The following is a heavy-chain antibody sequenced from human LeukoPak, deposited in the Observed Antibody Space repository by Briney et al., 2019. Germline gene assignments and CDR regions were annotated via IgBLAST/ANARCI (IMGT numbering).Heavy chain of an antibody. J-gene: IGHJ4*02. V-gene: IGHV3-23*01. D-gene: IGHD3-10*01. CDR1: GFPFSNNV. CDR3: AKTFPYGTTWFGFCDY. Sequence: GGSLRLSCAASGFPFSNNVMTWVRQAPGRGLDWLTAISGGGGDTYYADSVKGRFTISRDNSKNILYLQMSSLTAEDTAVYYCAKTFPYGTTWFGFCDYWGQGALVTVSS. CDR2: ISGGGGDT.